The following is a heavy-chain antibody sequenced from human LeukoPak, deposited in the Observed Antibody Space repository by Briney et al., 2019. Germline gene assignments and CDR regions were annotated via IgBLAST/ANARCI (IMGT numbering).Heavy chain of an antibody. CDR1: GYTFTGYY. CDR2: INPNSGGT. Sequence: GASVKVSCKASGYTFTGYYMHWVRQAPGQGLEWMGWINPNSGGTNYAQKFQGRVTMTRDTSISTAYMELGRLRSDDTAVYYCARGRVSSSTWYSTYYYYFYMDVWGKGTTVTVSS. D-gene: IGHD1-1*01. CDR3: ARGRVSSSTWYSTYYYYFYMDV. V-gene: IGHV1-2*02. J-gene: IGHJ6*03.